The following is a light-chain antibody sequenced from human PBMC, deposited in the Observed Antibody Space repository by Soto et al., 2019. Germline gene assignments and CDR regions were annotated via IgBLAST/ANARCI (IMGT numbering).Light chain of an antibody. J-gene: IGKJ2*01. Sequence: EIVLTQSPGTLSLSPGERATLSSRASQSVSSSYLAWYQQKPGQAPRLLIYGASSRATGIPDRLSGSWSGTDVTLTISRLEPQDFGVYYCQQYGSSPPYTFGQWTKLAIK. V-gene: IGKV3-20*01. CDR1: QSVSSSY. CDR2: GAS. CDR3: QQYGSSPPYT.